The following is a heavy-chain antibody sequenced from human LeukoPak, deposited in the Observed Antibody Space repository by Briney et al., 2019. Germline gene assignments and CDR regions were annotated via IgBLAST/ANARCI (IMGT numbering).Heavy chain of an antibody. CDR1: GFTFSSYS. Sequence: GSXXLXCXASGFTFSSYSMNWVRQAPGKGLEWVSSISSSSSYIYYADSVKGRFTISRDNAKNSLYLQMNSLRAEDTAVYYCARVSRRYYDFWSGYYPHYYYGMDVWGQGTTVTVSS. CDR3: ARVSRRYYDFWSGYYPHYYYGMDV. D-gene: IGHD3-3*01. J-gene: IGHJ6*02. V-gene: IGHV3-21*01. CDR2: ISSSSSYI.